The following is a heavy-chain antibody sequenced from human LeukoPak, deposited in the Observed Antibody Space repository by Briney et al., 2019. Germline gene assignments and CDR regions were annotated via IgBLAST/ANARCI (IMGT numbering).Heavy chain of an antibody. J-gene: IGHJ4*02. CDR3: ARGSLGSCSSTSCYAIDY. CDR1: GGTFSSYA. V-gene: IGHV1-69*13. D-gene: IGHD2-2*01. Sequence: GASVKVSCKGSGGTFSSYAISWVRQAPGQGLEWMGGIIPIFGTANYAQKFQGRVTITADESTRIAYMELSSLRSEDTAVYYCARGSLGSCSSTSCYAIDYWGQGTLVTVSS. CDR2: IIPIFGTA.